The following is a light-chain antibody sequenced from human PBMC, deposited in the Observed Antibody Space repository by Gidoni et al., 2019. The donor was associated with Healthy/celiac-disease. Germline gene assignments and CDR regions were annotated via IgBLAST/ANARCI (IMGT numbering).Light chain of an antibody. Sequence: DIQMTQSPSSLSASVGDRVTITCRAIQGLSNYLAWYQQKPGKVPKLLIYAASTLQSGVPARFSGSGSGTDFTLTISSLQPEDVATYYCQKYNSAPPGVTFGPGTKVDIK. CDR3: QKYNSAPPGVT. CDR1: QGLSNY. CDR2: AAS. J-gene: IGKJ3*01. V-gene: IGKV1-27*01.